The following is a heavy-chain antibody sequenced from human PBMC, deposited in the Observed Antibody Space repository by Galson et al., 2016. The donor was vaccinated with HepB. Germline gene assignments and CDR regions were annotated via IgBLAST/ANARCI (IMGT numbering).Heavy chain of an antibody. V-gene: IGHV3-23*01. CDR2: ISGSGGST. CDR3: AKGLGRDCSSSNCPSYSYYGMDV. Sequence: SLRLSCAASGFTFSRYGMIWVRQAPGKGLEWVSAISGSGGSTYYADSVKGRFTISRDNSKKTPYLQMNSLRAEDTAVYYCAKGLGRDCSSSNCPSYSYYGMDVWGQGTTVTVSS. J-gene: IGHJ6*02. CDR1: GFTFSRYG. D-gene: IGHD2-2*01.